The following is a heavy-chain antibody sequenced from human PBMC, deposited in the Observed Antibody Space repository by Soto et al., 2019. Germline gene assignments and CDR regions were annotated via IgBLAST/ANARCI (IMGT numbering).Heavy chain of an antibody. CDR1: GFSLTTSGVG. V-gene: IGHV2-5*02. D-gene: IGHD3-3*01. CDR2: IYWDDDK. Sequence: QITLNESGPPVVRPTETLTLTCRFSGFSLTTSGVGVGWIRQSPGKAPEWLALIYWDDDKRYSASLKSRLTITKDTSKNHVVLTVSDLDPTDTATYYCAHRVLRTVFGLVTTTAIYFDFCGQGTPVAVSS. CDR3: AHRVLRTVFGLVTTTAIYFDF. J-gene: IGHJ4*02.